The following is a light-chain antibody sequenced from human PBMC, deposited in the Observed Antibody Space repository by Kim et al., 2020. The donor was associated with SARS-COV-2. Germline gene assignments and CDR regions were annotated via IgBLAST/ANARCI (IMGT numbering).Light chain of an antibody. V-gene: IGLV3-9*01. Sequence: SGDLGQTARITWGGKNIVNKNVHGYQQKPGQAPVLVMYRDTNRPSGIPERFSGSNSGNTATLTISRAQAGDEADYYCQVWDSSTWVFGGGTKLTVL. CDR3: QVWDSSTWV. J-gene: IGLJ3*02. CDR1: NIVNKN. CDR2: RDT.